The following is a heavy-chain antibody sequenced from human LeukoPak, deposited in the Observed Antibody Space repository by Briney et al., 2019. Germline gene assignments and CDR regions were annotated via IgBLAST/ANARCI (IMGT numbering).Heavy chain of an antibody. J-gene: IGHJ4*02. CDR1: GFTFSSNY. CDR2: IYAGGST. V-gene: IGHV3-53*01. CDR3: ASGGMGTRKYYSDPFHY. Sequence: GGSLRLSCAASGFTFSSNYMTWVRQAPGRGLEWVSIIYAGGSTYYADSVRGRFTISRDSSKNTVCLQMNSVRAEDTAVYYCASGGMGTRKYYSDPFHYWGQGTLVTVSS. D-gene: IGHD3-10*01.